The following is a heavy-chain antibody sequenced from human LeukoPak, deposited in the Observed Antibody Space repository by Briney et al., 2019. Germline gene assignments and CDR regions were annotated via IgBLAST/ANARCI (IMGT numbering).Heavy chain of an antibody. Sequence: GGSLRLSCAASGFTFSSYSMNWVRQAPGKGLEWVSSISSSSSYIYYADSVKGRFTISRDNAKNSLYLQLNSLRAEDTAVYYCARDGIQYYYGSGVRDHWGQGTLVTVSS. V-gene: IGHV3-21*01. CDR3: ARDGIQYYYGSGVRDH. D-gene: IGHD3-10*01. J-gene: IGHJ4*02. CDR1: GFTFSSYS. CDR2: ISSSSSYI.